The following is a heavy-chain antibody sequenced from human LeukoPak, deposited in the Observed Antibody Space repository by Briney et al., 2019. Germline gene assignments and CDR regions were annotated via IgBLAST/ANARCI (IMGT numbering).Heavy chain of an antibody. J-gene: IGHJ4*02. CDR2: IIPIFGTA. CDR3: ARDVSKAGYSSGWYYDY. V-gene: IGHV1-69*06. D-gene: IGHD6-19*01. Sequence: ASVKVSCKASGGTFSSYAIGWVRQAPGQGLEWMGGIIPIFGTANYAQKFQGRVTITADKSTSTAYMELSSLRSEDTAVYYCARDVSKAGYSSGWYYDYWGQGTLVTVSS. CDR1: GGTFSSYA.